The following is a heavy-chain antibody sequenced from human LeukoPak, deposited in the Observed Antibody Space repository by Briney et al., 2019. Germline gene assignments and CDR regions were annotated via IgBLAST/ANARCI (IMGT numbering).Heavy chain of an antibody. J-gene: IGHJ5*02. CDR2: INPNSGGT. V-gene: IGHV1-2*04. Sequence: GASVKVSCKASGYTFTGYYMHWVRQAPGQGLEWMGWINPNSGGTNYAQKFQGWVTMTRDTSISTAYMELSRLRSDDTAVYYCARVVGSYGSYNWFDPWGQGTLVTVSS. CDR1: GYTFTGYY. CDR3: ARVVGSYGSYNWFDP. D-gene: IGHD5-18*01.